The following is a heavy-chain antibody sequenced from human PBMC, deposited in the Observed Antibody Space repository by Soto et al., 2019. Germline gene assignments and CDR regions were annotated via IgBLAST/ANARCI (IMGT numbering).Heavy chain of an antibody. J-gene: IGHJ5*02. V-gene: IGHV4-39*01. CDR2: VYYNGFT. Sequence: QQQLQQSGPGLVKPSEILSLTCTVSGGSITSSNYYWGWIRQPPGKGLQWIGNVYYNGFTYYNPSLKSRVTISVDTSKNHFSLKLTSVTAADTAVYYCARQDDFWNGSNWFDPWGQGTLVTVSS. CDR3: ARQDDFWNGSNWFDP. D-gene: IGHD3-3*01. CDR1: GGSITSSNYY.